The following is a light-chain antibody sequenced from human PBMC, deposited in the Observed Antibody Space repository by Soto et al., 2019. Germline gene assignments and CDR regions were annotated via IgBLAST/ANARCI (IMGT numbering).Light chain of an antibody. J-gene: IGKJ2*01. CDR1: QSVSSC. CDR3: HQYDNGSYT. Sequence: DILLTQSPSTLSVSPGERATLSCRASQSVSSCLAWYQQIPGQTPRLLIYGASTRASTIPFRFSGSGSGTELTLTISSLQSEDFEVYYCHQYDNGSYTFGQGTKVDIK. CDR2: GAS. V-gene: IGKV3-15*01.